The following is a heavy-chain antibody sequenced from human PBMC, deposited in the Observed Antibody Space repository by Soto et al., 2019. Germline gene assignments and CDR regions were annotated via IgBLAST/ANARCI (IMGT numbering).Heavy chain of an antibody. CDR2: IYHSGST. J-gene: IGHJ5*02. CDR3: ARERPDGARLDP. Sequence: QVQLQESGPGLVKPSQTLSLTCTVSGGSISSGDYYWSWIRQPPGKGLEWIGYIYHSGSTYYNPSFKSRVTISVDTSKNPFSLKLSSVTAADTAVYYCARERPDGARLDPWGQGTLVTVSS. D-gene: IGHD6-6*01. V-gene: IGHV4-30-4*01. CDR1: GGSISSGDYY.